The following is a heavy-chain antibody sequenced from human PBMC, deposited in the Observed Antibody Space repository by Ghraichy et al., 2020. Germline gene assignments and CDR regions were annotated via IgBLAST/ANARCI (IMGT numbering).Heavy chain of an antibody. V-gene: IGHV4-39*02. J-gene: IGHJ4*02. CDR1: GGSISTTSYH. D-gene: IGHD6-25*01. Sequence: SETLSLTCTVSGGSISTTSYHWGWVRQPPGKVLEWIGSIFYSGNTYYSPSLQSRVTISVDTSKNRFSLTLSSMTAADTAVYFCTREAAGAADYWGQGTLVTVSS. CDR2: IFYSGNT. CDR3: TREAAGAADY.